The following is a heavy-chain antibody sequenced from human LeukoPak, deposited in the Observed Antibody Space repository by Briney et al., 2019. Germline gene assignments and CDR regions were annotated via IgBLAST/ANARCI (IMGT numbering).Heavy chain of an antibody. CDR2: ISYDGSNK. CDR1: GGSISSSSYY. D-gene: IGHD3-3*01. Sequence: PSETLSLTCTVSGGSISSSSYYWGWVRQAPGKGLEWVAVISYDGSNKYYADSVKGRFTISRDNSKNTLYLQMNSLRAEDTAVYYCAKDFGSYDFWSGYYSWGAFDIWGQGTMVTVSS. J-gene: IGHJ3*02. CDR3: AKDFGSYDFWSGYYSWGAFDI. V-gene: IGHV3-30*18.